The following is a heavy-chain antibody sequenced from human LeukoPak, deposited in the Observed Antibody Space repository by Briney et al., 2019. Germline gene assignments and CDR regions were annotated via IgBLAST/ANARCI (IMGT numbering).Heavy chain of an antibody. CDR3: ARGGVVVITSFDY. D-gene: IGHD3-22*01. J-gene: IGHJ4*02. V-gene: IGHV1-2*02. CDR2: INPNSGGT. CDR1: GYTFTGYY. Sequence: ASVKVSCKASGYTFTGYYMHWVRQAPGQGLERMGWINPNSGGTNYAQKFQGRVTMTRDTSISTAYMELSRLRSDDTAVYYCARGGVVVITSFDYWGQGTLVTVSS.